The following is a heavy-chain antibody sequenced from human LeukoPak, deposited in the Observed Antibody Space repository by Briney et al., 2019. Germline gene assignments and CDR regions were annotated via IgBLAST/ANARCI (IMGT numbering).Heavy chain of an antibody. CDR1: GLIFDDHA. V-gene: IGHV3-9*01. CDR3: VKVETISIFGVAPRYFDL. D-gene: IGHD3-3*01. Sequence: GGSLRLSCAASGLIFDDHAMHWVRQTPGKGLEWVSGISWNGGGIVYADSVKGRFNISRDNAKNSLFLQMNSLTIEDTAIYYCVKVETISIFGVAPRYFDLWGRGTLVTVSS. CDR2: ISWNGGGI. J-gene: IGHJ2*01.